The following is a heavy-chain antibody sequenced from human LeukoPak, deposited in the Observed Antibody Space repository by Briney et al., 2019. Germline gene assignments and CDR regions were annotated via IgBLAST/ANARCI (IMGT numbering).Heavy chain of an antibody. CDR3: AREKSARGGSYDY. CDR2: INHSGST. J-gene: IGHJ4*02. Sequence: SETLSLTCAVYGGSFSGYYWSWIRQPPGKGLEWIGKINHSGSTNYNPSLKSRVTISVDTSKNQFSLKLSSVTAADTAVYYCAREKSARGGSYDYWGQGTLVTVSS. D-gene: IGHD1-26*01. V-gene: IGHV4-34*01. CDR1: GGSFSGYY.